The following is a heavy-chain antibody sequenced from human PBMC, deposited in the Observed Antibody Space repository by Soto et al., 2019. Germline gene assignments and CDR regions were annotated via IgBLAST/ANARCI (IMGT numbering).Heavy chain of an antibody. D-gene: IGHD3-3*01. CDR1: GGSISSYY. Sequence: SETLSLTCTVSGGSISSYYWSWIRQPPGKGLEWIGYIYYSGSTNYNPSLKSRVTISMDTSKNQFSLKLSSVTAADTAMYYCARHWGTEWPQVFDYWGQGTLVTVSS. CDR2: IYYSGST. J-gene: IGHJ4*02. CDR3: ARHWGTEWPQVFDY. V-gene: IGHV4-59*08.